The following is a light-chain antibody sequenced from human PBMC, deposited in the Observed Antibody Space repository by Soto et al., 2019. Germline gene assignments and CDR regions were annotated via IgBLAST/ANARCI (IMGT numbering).Light chain of an antibody. V-gene: IGKV3-15*01. Sequence: EIVLTQSPGTLALSPGERATLSCRASQSVSSSYLAWYQQKPGQAPRLLIYGASSRATGIPVRFSGSGSGTEFTLTISSLQSEDFAVYYCQQYNNWPITFGQGTRLEI. J-gene: IGKJ5*01. CDR2: GAS. CDR1: QSVSSSY. CDR3: QQYNNWPIT.